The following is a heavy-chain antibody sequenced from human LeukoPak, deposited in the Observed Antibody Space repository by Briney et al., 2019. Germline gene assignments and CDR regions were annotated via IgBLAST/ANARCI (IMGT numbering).Heavy chain of an antibody. CDR2: INHSGST. CDR3: ARDLIRDFDY. V-gene: IGHV4-34*01. J-gene: IGHJ4*02. Sequence: PSETLSLTCAVYGGSFSGYYWSWIRQPPGKGLEWIGEINHSGSTNYNPSLKSRVTISVDTSKNQFSLKLSSVTAADTAVYYCARDLIRDFDYWGQGTLVTVSS. CDR1: GGSFSGYY. D-gene: IGHD3-10*01.